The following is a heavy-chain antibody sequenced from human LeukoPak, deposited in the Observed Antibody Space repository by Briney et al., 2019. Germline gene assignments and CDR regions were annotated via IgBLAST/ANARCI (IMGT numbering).Heavy chain of an antibody. D-gene: IGHD5-18*01. CDR3: ARVRGYSYGYYFDY. Sequence: SETLSLTCTVSGGSISSYYWSWIRQPLGKGLEWIGYIYYSGSTNYNPSLKSRVTISVDTSKNQFSLKLSSVTAADTAVYYCARVRGYSYGYYFDYWGQGTLVTVSS. V-gene: IGHV4-59*01. J-gene: IGHJ4*02. CDR2: IYYSGST. CDR1: GGSISSYY.